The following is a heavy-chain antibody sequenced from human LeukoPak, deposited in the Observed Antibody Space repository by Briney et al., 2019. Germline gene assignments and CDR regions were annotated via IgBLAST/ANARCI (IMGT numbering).Heavy chain of an antibody. CDR1: GGSIRSSYYY. Sequence: SETLSLTCTVSGGSIRSSYYYWGWIRQPPGKGLEWIGYIYYSGSTNYNPSLKSRVTISVDTSKNQFSLKLSSVTAADTAVYYCARGLDYYDSSGPGWMDVWGQGTTVTVSS. CDR3: ARGLDYYDSSGPGWMDV. V-gene: IGHV4-61*05. J-gene: IGHJ6*02. D-gene: IGHD3-22*01. CDR2: IYYSGST.